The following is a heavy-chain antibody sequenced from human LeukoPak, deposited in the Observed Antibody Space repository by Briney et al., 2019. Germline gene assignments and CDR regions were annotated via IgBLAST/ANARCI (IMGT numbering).Heavy chain of an antibody. J-gene: IGHJ4*02. V-gene: IGHV4-34*01. CDR3: ARVVSSWHFDY. CDR1: GGSFSGYY. D-gene: IGHD6-13*01. Sequence: PSETLSLTRAVYGGSFSGYYWSWIRQPPGKGLEWIGEINHSGSTNYNPSLKSRVTISVDTSKNQFSLNLSSVSAADTAVYYCARVVSSWHFDYWVQGTLVTVSS. CDR2: INHSGST.